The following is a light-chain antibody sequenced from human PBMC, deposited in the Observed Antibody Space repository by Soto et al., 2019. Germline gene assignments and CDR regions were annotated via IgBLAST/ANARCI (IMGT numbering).Light chain of an antibody. J-gene: IGKJ4*01. V-gene: IGKV3-11*01. Sequence: EIVLTQSPATVSLSPGERATLSCRASQRVSGYLAWYQHKPGQAPRLLISDASNRATGIPVRFSGSGSDTDFTLTISSVESEDSAVYYCQQLINWPLTFGGGTKVEIK. CDR1: QRVSGY. CDR2: DAS. CDR3: QQLINWPLT.